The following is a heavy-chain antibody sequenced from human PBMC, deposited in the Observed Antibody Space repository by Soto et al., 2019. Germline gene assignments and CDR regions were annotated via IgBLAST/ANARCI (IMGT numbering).Heavy chain of an antibody. Sequence: SGPTLVNPTQTLTLTCTFSGFSLSTSGVGVGWIRQPPGKALGWLALLYWNDDKRYSPSLKSRLTITKDTSKNQVVLTMTNMDPVDTATYYCAHSPRGSVEYCSSTSCLNWFDPWGQGTLVTVSS. CDR1: GFSLSTSGVG. D-gene: IGHD2-2*01. CDR3: AHSPRGSVEYCSSTSCLNWFDP. V-gene: IGHV2-5*01. CDR2: LYWNDDK. J-gene: IGHJ5*02.